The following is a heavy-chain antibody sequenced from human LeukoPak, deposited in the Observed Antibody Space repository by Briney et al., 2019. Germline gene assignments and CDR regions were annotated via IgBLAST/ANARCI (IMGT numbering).Heavy chain of an antibody. J-gene: IGHJ4*02. CDR1: GHTFTGYY. V-gene: IGHV1-2*06. D-gene: IGHD3-10*01. CDR3: ARAAVELLWFGETLGY. CDR2: IHPNSGDR. Sequence: GASVKLSCKASGHTFTGYYMHWARQAPGQGFVWMGRIHPNSGDRNYAQRFQRRVTRTRDTSISTAYMELSRLRSEDTAVYYCARAAVELLWFGETLGYWGQGTLVTVSS.